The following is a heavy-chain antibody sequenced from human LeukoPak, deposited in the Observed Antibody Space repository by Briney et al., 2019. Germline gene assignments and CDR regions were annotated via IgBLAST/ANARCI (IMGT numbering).Heavy chain of an antibody. J-gene: IGHJ6*02. D-gene: IGHD3-3*01. CDR3: ARGPRGGLRFLEWSSNPYYYYQGFDV. CDR2: INHSGST. Sequence: SETLSLTCAVYGGSFSGYYWSWVRQSPRKGLDWIGEINHSGSTTYNPSLKGRVTISVDTSKNQFSLKLSSVTAADTAVHYCARGPRGGLRFLEWSSNPYYYYQGFDVWDQGTTVTVS. CDR1: GGSFSGYY. V-gene: IGHV4-34*01.